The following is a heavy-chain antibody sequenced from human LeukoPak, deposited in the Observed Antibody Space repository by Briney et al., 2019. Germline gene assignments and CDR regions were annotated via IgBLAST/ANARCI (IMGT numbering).Heavy chain of an antibody. J-gene: IGHJ3*02. D-gene: IGHD3-3*01. CDR2: IYYSGST. CDR1: GGSISSSSYY. CDR3: ATLRFLEWLNALDAFDI. V-gene: IGHV4-39*01. Sequence: SETLSLTCTVSGGSISSSSYYWGWIRQPPGKGLEGIGSIYYSGSTYYNPSLKSRVTISVDTSKNQFSLKLSSVTAADTAVYYCATLRFLEWLNALDAFDIWGQGTVVTVSS.